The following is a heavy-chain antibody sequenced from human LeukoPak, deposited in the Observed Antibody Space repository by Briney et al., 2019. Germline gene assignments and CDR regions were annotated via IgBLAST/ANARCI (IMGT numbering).Heavy chain of an antibody. J-gene: IGHJ3*02. Sequence: SETLSLTCTVSGGSIRSYYWSWIRQPPGKGLEWIGYIYYSGSTNYNPSLKSRVTISVDTSKNQFSLKLSSVTAADTAVYYCARKMFGVDAFDIWGQGTMVTVSS. CDR2: IYYSGST. CDR3: ARKMFGVDAFDI. D-gene: IGHD3-10*02. CDR1: GGSIRSYY. V-gene: IGHV4-59*01.